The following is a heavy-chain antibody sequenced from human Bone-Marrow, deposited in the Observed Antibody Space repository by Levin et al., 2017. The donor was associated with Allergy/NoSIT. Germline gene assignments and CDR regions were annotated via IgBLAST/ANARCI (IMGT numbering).Heavy chain of an antibody. CDR3: VRGRFYSSSSGWFDP. Sequence: GGSLRLSCAASGFTFSSYDMHWVRQATGKGLEWVSAIGTSGDTYYAGSVKGRFTVSRENARNSLYLQMNNLRVGDTAIYYCVRGRFYSSSSGWFDPWGQGTLVAVSS. CDR2: IGTSGDT. CDR1: GFTFSSYD. V-gene: IGHV3-13*01. D-gene: IGHD6-6*01. J-gene: IGHJ5*02.